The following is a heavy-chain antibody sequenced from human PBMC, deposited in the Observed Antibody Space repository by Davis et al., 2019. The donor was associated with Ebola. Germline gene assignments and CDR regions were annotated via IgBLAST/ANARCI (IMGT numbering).Heavy chain of an antibody. CDR1: GGSISSSSYY. Sequence: MPSETLSLTCTVSGGSISSSSYYWGWIRQPPGKGLERIGSIYYSGSTYYNPSLKSRVTISVDTSKNQFSLKLSSVTAADTAVYYCARHSSMTTVTLDYWGQGTLVTVSS. J-gene: IGHJ4*02. CDR3: ARHSSMTTVTLDY. D-gene: IGHD4-17*01. V-gene: IGHV4-39*01. CDR2: IYYSGST.